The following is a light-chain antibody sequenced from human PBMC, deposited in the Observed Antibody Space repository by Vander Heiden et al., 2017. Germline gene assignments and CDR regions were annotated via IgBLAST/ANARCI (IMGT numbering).Light chain of an antibody. J-gene: IGLJ3*02. CDR3: SAYTSSHTLV. Sequence: QSALPQPASVSGSPGQSITISCTGTSSDVSGYNYVCWYQQRPGKAPELMIYDVSTRPSGVSNRFSGSKSGNTASLTISGLQAEDEADYYCSAYTSSHTLVFGGGTKLTVL. CDR2: DVS. CDR1: SSDVSGYNY. V-gene: IGLV2-14*03.